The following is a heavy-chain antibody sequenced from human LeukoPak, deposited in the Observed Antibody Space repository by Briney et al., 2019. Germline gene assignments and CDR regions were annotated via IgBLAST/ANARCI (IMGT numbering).Heavy chain of an antibody. V-gene: IGHV4-59*01. CDR2: IYYSGST. CDR1: GGSLSSYY. D-gene: IGHD2/OR15-2a*01. Sequence: SETLSLTCTVSGGSLSSYYWSWIRQPPGKGLEWIGYIYYSGSTNYNPSLKSRVTISVDTSKNQFSLKLSSVTAADTAVYYCARGSFNTPLLDYWGQGTLVTVSS. CDR3: ARGSFNTPLLDY. J-gene: IGHJ4*02.